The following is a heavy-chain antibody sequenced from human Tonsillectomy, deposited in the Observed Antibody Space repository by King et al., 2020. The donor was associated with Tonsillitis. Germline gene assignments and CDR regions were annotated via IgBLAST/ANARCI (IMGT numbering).Heavy chain of an antibody. CDR3: ARDSGIAVAGTEDYYYGMDV. V-gene: IGHV3-30-3*01. J-gene: IGHJ6*02. CDR1: GFTFSSYA. D-gene: IGHD6-19*01. Sequence: VQLVESGGGVVQPGRSLRLSCAASGFTFSSYAMHWVRQAPGKGLEWVAVISYDGSNKYYADSVKGRFTISRDNCKNTLYLQMNSLRAEDTAVYYCARDSGIAVAGTEDYYYGMDVWGQGTTVTVSS. CDR2: ISYDGSNK.